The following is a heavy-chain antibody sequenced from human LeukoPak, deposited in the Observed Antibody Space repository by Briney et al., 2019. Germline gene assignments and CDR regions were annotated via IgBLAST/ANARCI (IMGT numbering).Heavy chain of an antibody. CDR3: ARTYFGSGNTLVH. J-gene: IGHJ4*02. D-gene: IGHD3-10*01. CDR1: GLNFNSYS. Sequence: GGSLRLSCAASGLNFNSYSMNWVRQAPGKGLEWVSSISSSSSFIYYADSLKGRLTISRDNAKNSLYLQMNSLRAEDTAVYYCARTYFGSGNTLVHWGQGTLVTVSS. CDR2: ISSSSSFI. V-gene: IGHV3-21*01.